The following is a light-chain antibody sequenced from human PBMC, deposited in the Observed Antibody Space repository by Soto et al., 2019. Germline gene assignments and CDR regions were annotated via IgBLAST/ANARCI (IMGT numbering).Light chain of an antibody. V-gene: IGKV3-20*01. CDR1: QIISSAY. CDR3: QQCGSSLPWT. J-gene: IGKJ1*01. CDR2: ASS. Sequence: EIVLTQSPGTLSLSPGDRATLSCRASQIISSAYLAWYQQRPGQAPRLLIYASSSRATGIPDRFSGSGSGTDFTLTISRLEHEDFAVYYCQQCGSSLPWTFGQGTKVEMK.